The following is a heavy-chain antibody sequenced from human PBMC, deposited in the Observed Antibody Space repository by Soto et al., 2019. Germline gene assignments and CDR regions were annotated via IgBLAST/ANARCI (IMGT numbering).Heavy chain of an antibody. J-gene: IGHJ4*02. CDR3: ARDEGAPRTYYFDY. CDR1: GFTFSHCG. V-gene: IGHV3-33*01. CDR2: IWYDGTKQ. Sequence: PGGSLRLSCAASGFTFSHCGFLWVRQAPGKGLEWVAVIWYDGTKQYYADSVKGRFTITRDNSKNTLYLGMNSLRAEDTAVYFCARDEGAPRTYYFDYWGQGALVTVSS.